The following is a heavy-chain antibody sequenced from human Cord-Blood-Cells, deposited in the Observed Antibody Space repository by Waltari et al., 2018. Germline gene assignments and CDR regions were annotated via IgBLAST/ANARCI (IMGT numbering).Heavy chain of an antibody. V-gene: IGHV3-49*03. CDR3: TRDREADYDILTGYYYYYYYMDV. Sequence: EVQLVGSGGGLVQPGRSLRLSCTASGFTFGDYAMSWFRQAPGKGLEWVGFIRSKAYGGTTEYAASVKGRFTISRDDSKSIAYLQMNSLKTEDTAVYYCTRDREADYDILTGYYYYYYYMDVWGKGTTVTVSS. CDR2: IRSKAYGGTT. D-gene: IGHD3-9*01. CDR1: GFTFGDYA. J-gene: IGHJ6*03.